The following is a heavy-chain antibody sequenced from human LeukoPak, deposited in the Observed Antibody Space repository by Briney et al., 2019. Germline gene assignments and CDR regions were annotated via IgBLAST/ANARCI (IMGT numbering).Heavy chain of an antibody. D-gene: IGHD5-18*01. Sequence: QPGGSLRLSCAASEFTFDIYWMSWIRQAPGKGLEWVANIKQDGSEKYYVESVKGRFTISRDNAQESLFLQMNSLRAEDTAVYYCAREGTAMVTFDYWGQGTLVTVSS. CDR1: EFTFDIYW. J-gene: IGHJ4*02. V-gene: IGHV3-7*03. CDR2: IKQDGSEK. CDR3: AREGTAMVTFDY.